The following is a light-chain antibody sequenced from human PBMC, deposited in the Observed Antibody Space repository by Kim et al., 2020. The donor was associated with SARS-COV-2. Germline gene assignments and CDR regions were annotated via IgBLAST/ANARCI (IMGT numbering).Light chain of an antibody. J-gene: IGKJ3*01. CDR2: AAS. CDR3: QQANSFPFT. Sequence: ASVGDRVTITCRARQGISICLAWYQQKTGKAPKLLIYAASSLQSGVPSRFSGSGSGTEFTLTISSLQTEEFATYYCQQANSFPFTLGPGTKVDIK. CDR1: QGISIC. V-gene: IGKV1-12*01.